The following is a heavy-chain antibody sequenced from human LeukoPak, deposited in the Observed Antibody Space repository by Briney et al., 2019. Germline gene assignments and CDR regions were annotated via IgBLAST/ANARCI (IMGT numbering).Heavy chain of an antibody. Sequence: PSETLSLTCAVSGGSISSGGYSWSWIRQPPGKGLEWIGYIYHSGSTYYNPSLKSRVTISVDRSKNQFPLKLSSVTAADTAVYYCARDTYYYDSSGYSEYFQHWGQGTLVTVSS. CDR2: IYHSGST. CDR1: GGSISSGGYS. D-gene: IGHD3-22*01. CDR3: ARDTYYYDSSGYSEYFQH. J-gene: IGHJ1*01. V-gene: IGHV4-30-2*01.